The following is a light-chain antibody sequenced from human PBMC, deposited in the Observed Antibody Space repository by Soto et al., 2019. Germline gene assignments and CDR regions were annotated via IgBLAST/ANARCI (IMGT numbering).Light chain of an antibody. Sequence: EIVMTQSPATLSVSPGERAALSCRASQSVSGNLAWYQQTPGQAPRLLIYGASTSATGIPARFSGSGFGTEFTLTISSLQSEDFAVYYCQQYNYRPPAFGQGTRLEIK. V-gene: IGKV3-15*01. CDR2: GAS. J-gene: IGKJ5*01. CDR3: QQYNYRPPA. CDR1: QSVSGN.